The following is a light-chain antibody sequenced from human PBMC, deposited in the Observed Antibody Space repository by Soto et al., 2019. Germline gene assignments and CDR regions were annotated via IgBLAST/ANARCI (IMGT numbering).Light chain of an antibody. CDR2: WAS. J-gene: IGKJ4*01. CDR1: QNLLYSSTNKNF. CDR3: QQYYTPPLT. Sequence: DIVMTQSPESLTVSLGERATLNCKSSQNLLYSSTNKNFLAWYQQKPGQPPKLLISWASTRASGVPDRFSGGGSGTDFTLTISSLQAEDVAVYYCQQYYTPPLTFGGGTKVEIK. V-gene: IGKV4-1*01.